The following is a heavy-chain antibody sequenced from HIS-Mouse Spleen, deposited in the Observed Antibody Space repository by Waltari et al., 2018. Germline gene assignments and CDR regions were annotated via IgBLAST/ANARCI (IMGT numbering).Heavy chain of an antibody. CDR3: AREIPYSSSWYDWYFDL. D-gene: IGHD6-13*01. V-gene: IGHV4-39*07. CDR2: IYYSGST. Sequence: QLQLQESGPGLVKPSETLSLTCTVSGGSISSSSYYWGWIRQPPGKGLEWIGGIYYSGSTYYPPSLKSRVTISVDTSKNQFSLKLSSVTAADTAVYYCAREIPYSSSWYDWYFDLWGRGTLVTVSS. J-gene: IGHJ2*01. CDR1: GGSISSSSYY.